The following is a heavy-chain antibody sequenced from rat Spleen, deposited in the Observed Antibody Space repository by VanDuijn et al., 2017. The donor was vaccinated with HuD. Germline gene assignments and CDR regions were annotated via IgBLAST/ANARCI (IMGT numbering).Heavy chain of an antibody. V-gene: IGHV5-29*01. CDR2: FSYDGITT. D-gene: IGHD1-4*01. J-gene: IGHJ3*01. CDR1: GFTFNNYD. Sequence: EVQLVESGGGLVQPGRSLKLSCAASGFTFNNYDMAWVRQAPTKGLEWVATFSYDGITTYYRDSVRGRFTISSDSTRSTLYLQMDSLRSEDTATYCCTRQDDPGVTTNWFAYWGQGTLVTVSS. CDR3: TRQDDPGVTTNWFAY.